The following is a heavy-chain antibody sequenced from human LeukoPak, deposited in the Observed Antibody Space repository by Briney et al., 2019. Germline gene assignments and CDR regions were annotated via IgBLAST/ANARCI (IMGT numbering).Heavy chain of an antibody. CDR3: ARGHGSGTYYPDY. Sequence: GGSLRLSCAASGFTFSSYSMNWVRQAPGKGLEWVSSISSSSSYIYYAYSVKGRFTISRDNTKNSLYLQMNSLRAEDTAVYFCARGHGSGTYYPDYWGQGTLVTVSS. J-gene: IGHJ4*02. D-gene: IGHD3-10*01. CDR2: ISSSSSYI. V-gene: IGHV3-21*01. CDR1: GFTFSSYS.